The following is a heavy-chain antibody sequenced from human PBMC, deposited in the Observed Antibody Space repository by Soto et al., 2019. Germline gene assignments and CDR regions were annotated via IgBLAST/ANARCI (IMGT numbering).Heavy chain of an antibody. CDR1: GFSMYDYG. Sequence: PGGSLRLSCVDSGFSMYDYGMNWVRQAPGKGLEWVSYISSSSSVIYYGDSMKGRFTISRDNAKNSLYLEMNSLRAEDTAVYYCARESEDLTSNFDYWGQGTLVTVSS. J-gene: IGHJ4*02. CDR3: ARESEDLTSNFDY. V-gene: IGHV3-48*04. CDR2: ISSSSSVI.